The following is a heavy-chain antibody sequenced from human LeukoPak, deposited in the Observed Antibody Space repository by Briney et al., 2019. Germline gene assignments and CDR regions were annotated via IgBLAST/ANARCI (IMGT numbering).Heavy chain of an antibody. CDR2: IYTSGST. Sequence: PSETLSLTCTVSGGSISSGSYYWSWIRQPAGKGLEWIGRIYTSGSTNYNPSLKSRVTISVDTSKNQFSLKLSSVTAADTAVYYCAREVWGSSSWYDYYYYYMDVWGKGTTVTISS. CDR3: AREVWGSSSWYDYYYYYMDV. CDR1: GGSISSGSYY. D-gene: IGHD6-13*01. V-gene: IGHV4-61*02. J-gene: IGHJ6*03.